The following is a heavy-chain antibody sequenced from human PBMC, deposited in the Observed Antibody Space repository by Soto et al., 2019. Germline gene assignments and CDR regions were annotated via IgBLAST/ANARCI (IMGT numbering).Heavy chain of an antibody. Sequence: QVQLVESGGGVVQPGRSLRLSCAASGFTFSSYGMHWVRQAPGKGLEWVAVIWYDGSNKYYADSVKGRITISRDNSKNQVYLQMNSLRAEDTAVYYCARVLVLSSYYVMDVWVQGTPVTVS. CDR1: GFTFSSYG. CDR2: IWYDGSNK. J-gene: IGHJ6*02. D-gene: IGHD2-8*01. CDR3: ARVLVLSSYYVMDV. V-gene: IGHV3-33*01.